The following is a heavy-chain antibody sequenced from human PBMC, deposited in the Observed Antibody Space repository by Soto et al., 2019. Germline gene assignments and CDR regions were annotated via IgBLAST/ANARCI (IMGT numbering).Heavy chain of an antibody. Sequence: GGSLRLSCAASGFIFSNYWMTWVRQAPGKGLGWVASIKQDGSENYYADSVKGRFTISRDNAKNSLYLQMSSLRAEDTALYYCARDLEFGGVVYYFGSWGLGTLVTVSS. CDR2: IKQDGSEN. J-gene: IGHJ4*02. CDR1: GFIFSNYW. CDR3: ARDLEFGGVVYYFGS. D-gene: IGHD3-16*01. V-gene: IGHV3-7*01.